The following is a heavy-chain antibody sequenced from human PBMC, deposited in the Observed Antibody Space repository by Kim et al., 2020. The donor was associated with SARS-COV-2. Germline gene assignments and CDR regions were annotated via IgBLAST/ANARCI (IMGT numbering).Heavy chain of an antibody. CDR3: ARHVTIFGVVRWFDP. CDR2: IYYSGST. J-gene: IGHJ5*02. V-gene: IGHV4-39*01. Sequence: SETLSLTCTVSGGSISISSYYWGWIRQPPGKGLEWIGSIYYSGSTYYNPSLKSRVTISVDTSQNPFSLRLSSVTAGDTAVYYCARHVTIFGVVRWFDPWGQGTLVTVSS. CDR1: GGSISISSYY. D-gene: IGHD3-3*01.